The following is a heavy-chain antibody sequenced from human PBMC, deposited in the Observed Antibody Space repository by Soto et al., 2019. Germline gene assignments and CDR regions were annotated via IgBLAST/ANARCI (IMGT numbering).Heavy chain of an antibody. CDR2: ISYDGSNK. J-gene: IGHJ6*02. CDR3: ARDRITETTGNYYYGMDV. Sequence: QVQLVESGGGVVQPGRSLRLSCAGSGFTFSRYSMHWVRQAPGKGLEWVVVISYDGSNKYYTDSVKGRFTISRDNSKNTLYLPMNSLRPEDTAVYYCARDRITETTGNYYYGMDVWGQGTTVSVSS. D-gene: IGHD1-7*01. CDR1: GFTFSRYS. V-gene: IGHV3-30*10.